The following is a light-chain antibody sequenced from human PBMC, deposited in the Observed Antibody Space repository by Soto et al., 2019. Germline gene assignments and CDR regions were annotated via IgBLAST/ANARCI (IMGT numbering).Light chain of an antibody. J-gene: IGLJ1*01. CDR1: SSDVGRYNY. CDR2: DVT. V-gene: IGLV2-11*01. CDR3: CSYAGSPSV. Sequence: QSALTQPRSVSGSPGPSVTISCTGTSSDVGRYNYVSWYQHHPGKAPKLVIYDVTKRPSGVTDRFSGSKSGNTASLTISGLQAEDEADYYCCSYAGSPSVFGTGTKVTVL.